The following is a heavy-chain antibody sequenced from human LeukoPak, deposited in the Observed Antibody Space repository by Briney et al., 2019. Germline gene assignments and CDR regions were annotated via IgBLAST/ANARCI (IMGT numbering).Heavy chain of an antibody. D-gene: IGHD2-15*01. J-gene: IGHJ4*02. CDR2: MFHSGNT. CDR1: GYFISSGYY. V-gene: IGHV4-38-2*02. CDR3: AKVGYCDAGPCYFDS. Sequence: SETLSLTCTVSGYFISSGYYWGWIRQSPGKGLEWIGTMFHSGNTYYNPSLNSRVTLSVDTSKNRFSLELNSVTAADTAVYYCAKVGYCDAGPCYFDSWGQGTLVTVSS.